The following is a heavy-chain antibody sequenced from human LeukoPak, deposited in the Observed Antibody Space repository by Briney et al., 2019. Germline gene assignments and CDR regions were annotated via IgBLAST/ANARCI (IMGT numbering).Heavy chain of an antibody. CDR1: GYTFTKYV. D-gene: IGHD2-2*01. V-gene: IGHV1-3*01. CDR2: INAGNGDT. Sequence: HRASVKVSCKASGYTFTKYVVHWIRQAPGQRPEWMGWINAGNGDTKYSQNFRGRVTITRDTSASTTYMELSSLTSEDTALYYCARDDCGDTCYPGGYWGQGTLVTVSS. CDR3: ARDDCGDTCYPGGY. J-gene: IGHJ4*02.